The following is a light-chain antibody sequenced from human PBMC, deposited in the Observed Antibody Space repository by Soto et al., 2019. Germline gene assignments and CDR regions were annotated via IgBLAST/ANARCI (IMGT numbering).Light chain of an antibody. CDR3: QHYNTYPWT. J-gene: IGKJ1*01. CDR2: ATS. CDR1: QGISSY. V-gene: IGKV1-9*01. Sequence: IQLTQSPSSLSASVGDRVTITCRASQGISSYLAWYQQKPGKAPNLLVYATSTLQSGVPSRFSGSGSGTEFTLTISSLQPGDFATYYCQHYNTYPWTFGHGTKVDIK.